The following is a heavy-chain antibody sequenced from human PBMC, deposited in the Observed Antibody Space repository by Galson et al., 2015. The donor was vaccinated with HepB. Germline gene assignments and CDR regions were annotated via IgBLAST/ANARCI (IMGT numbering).Heavy chain of an antibody. J-gene: IGHJ3*02. D-gene: IGHD3-16*02. Sequence: YPGDSDTRYSPSFQGQVTISADKSISTAYLQWSSLKASDTAMYYCASSGRYPNAFDIWGQGTMVTVSS. CDR2: YPGDSDT. CDR3: ASSGRYPNAFDI. V-gene: IGHV5-51*01.